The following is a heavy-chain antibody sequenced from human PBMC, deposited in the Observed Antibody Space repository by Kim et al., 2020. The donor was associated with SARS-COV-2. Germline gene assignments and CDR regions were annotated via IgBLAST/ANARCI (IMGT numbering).Heavy chain of an antibody. CDR3: ARGPLWLRPMATNYYYGMDV. CDR1: GFTFSSYG. D-gene: IGHD5-18*01. Sequence: GGSLRLSCAASGFTFSSYGMHWVRQAPGKGLEWVAVISYDGSNKYYADSVKGRFTISRDNSKNTLYLQMNSLRAEDTAVYYCARGPLWLRPMATNYYYGMDVWGQGTTVTVSS. J-gene: IGHJ6*02. CDR2: ISYDGSNK. V-gene: IGHV3-33*05.